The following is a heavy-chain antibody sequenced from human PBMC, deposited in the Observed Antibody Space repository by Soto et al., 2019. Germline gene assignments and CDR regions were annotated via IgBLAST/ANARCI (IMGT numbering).Heavy chain of an antibody. J-gene: IGHJ4*02. CDR2: IYSSGRT. V-gene: IGHV4-31*03. Sequence: SETLSLTCSMSGGSINSGEYYWNWIRQYPGKGLEWIGYIYSSGRTHYNPSLKSRVTISVDTSKNQFSLKLSSVTAADTAVYYCARLSYDFWSGYDPIGQFDYWGQGTRVTVSS. D-gene: IGHD3-3*01. CDR3: ARLSYDFWSGYDPIGQFDY. CDR1: GGSINSGEYY.